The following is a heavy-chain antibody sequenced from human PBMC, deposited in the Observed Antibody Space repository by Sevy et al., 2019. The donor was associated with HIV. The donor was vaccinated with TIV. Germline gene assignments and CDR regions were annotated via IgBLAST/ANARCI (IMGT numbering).Heavy chain of an antibody. CDR3: TRDIDSCSGGSCYPTYDY. D-gene: IGHD2-15*01. V-gene: IGHV3-49*04. CDR2: IRSKAYGGTT. CDR1: GFTFGDYA. Sequence: GGSLRLSCTASGFTFGDYAMSWVRQAPGKGLEWVGFIRSKAYGGTTEYAASVKGRFTISRDDSKSIAYLQMNSLKTEVTDVYYCTRDIDSCSGGSCYPTYDYWGQGTLVTVSS. J-gene: IGHJ4*02.